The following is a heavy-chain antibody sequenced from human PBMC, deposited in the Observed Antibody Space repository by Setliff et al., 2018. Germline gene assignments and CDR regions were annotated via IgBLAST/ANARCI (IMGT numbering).Heavy chain of an antibody. CDR3: ARDLRYFDWLIENWYFDL. CDR1: GNSISSDY. J-gene: IGHJ2*01. CDR2: IYTSGNT. D-gene: IGHD3-9*01. Sequence: SETLSLTCTVSGNSISSDYWSWIRQPAGKGLEWIGRIYTSGNTNYNPSLKSRVTMSVDTSKKQFSLKLSSVTAADTAVYYCARDLRYFDWLIENWYFDLWGRGTLVTVSS. V-gene: IGHV4-4*07.